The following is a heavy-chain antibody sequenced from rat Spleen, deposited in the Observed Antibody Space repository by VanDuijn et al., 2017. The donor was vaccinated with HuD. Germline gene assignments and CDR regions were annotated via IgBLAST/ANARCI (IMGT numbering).Heavy chain of an antibody. D-gene: IGHD1-12*03. CDR2: ISSSSDT. V-gene: IGHV5-62*01. Sequence: AVQLVESGGGLVQPGKSLKLSCSASGFTFSTYGMHWIRQAPGKGLDWVAYISSSSDTVYADAVKERFTISRDIAKKTLYLQLNSLKSEDTAIYDCARRGAYGYDGSYFDYWGQGVMVTVSS. CDR3: ARRGAYGYDGSYFDY. J-gene: IGHJ2*01. CDR1: GFTFSTYG.